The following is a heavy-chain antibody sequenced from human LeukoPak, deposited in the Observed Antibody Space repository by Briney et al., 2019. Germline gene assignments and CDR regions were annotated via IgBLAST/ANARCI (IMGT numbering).Heavy chain of an antibody. CDR2: ISGSGGNT. CDR1: GFTFSTYA. D-gene: IGHD1/OR15-1a*01. V-gene: IGHV3-23*01. J-gene: IGHJ6*02. Sequence: GGSLRLSCAASGFTFSTYAMSWVRQVPGKGLEWVSTISGSGGNTYYADSVKGRFTISRANSKNTLYLQMNSLRAEDTAIYYCAKGVDEHSVWGQGTTVTVSS. CDR3: AKGVDEHSV.